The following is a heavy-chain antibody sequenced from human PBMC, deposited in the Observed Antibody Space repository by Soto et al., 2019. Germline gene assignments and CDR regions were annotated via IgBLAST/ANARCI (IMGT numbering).Heavy chain of an antibody. CDR1: GFTFSSYA. CDR2: ITNSGGST. CDR3: AKVRHRGTQGGY. J-gene: IGHJ4*02. V-gene: IGHV3-23*01. Sequence: GGSLRLSCAASGFTFSSYAMSWVRQAPGQGLEWVSAITNSGGSTYYADSVKGRFTISRDNSKNTLYLQMNSLRAEDTAVYYCAKVRHRGTQGGYWGQGTLVTVSS. D-gene: IGHD3-16*01.